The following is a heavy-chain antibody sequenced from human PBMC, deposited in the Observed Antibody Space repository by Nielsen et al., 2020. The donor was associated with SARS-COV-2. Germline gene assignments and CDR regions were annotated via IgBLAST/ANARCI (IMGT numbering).Heavy chain of an antibody. Sequence: GESLKISCAASGFTFSSYAMHWVRQAPGKGLKWVAVISYDGSNKNYAESVKGRFTITRDSSKNTLYLQMNSLRAEDTAVYYCARDKLIAAPVYCFDPWGQGTLVTVSS. CDR1: GFTFSSYA. D-gene: IGHD6-13*01. V-gene: IGHV3-30-3*01. CDR3: ARDKLIAAPVYCFDP. J-gene: IGHJ5*02. CDR2: ISYDGSNK.